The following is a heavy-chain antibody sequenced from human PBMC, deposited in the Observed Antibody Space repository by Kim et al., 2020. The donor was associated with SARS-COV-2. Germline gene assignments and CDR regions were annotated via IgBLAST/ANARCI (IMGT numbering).Heavy chain of an antibody. V-gene: IGHV3-30*07. CDR3: ARDGLGAPVWQWLASYGMDV. D-gene: IGHD6-19*01. Sequence: RFTSSRDNSKNTLYLQMNSLRAEDTAVYYCARDGLGAPVWQWLASYGMDVWGQGTTVTVSS. J-gene: IGHJ6*02.